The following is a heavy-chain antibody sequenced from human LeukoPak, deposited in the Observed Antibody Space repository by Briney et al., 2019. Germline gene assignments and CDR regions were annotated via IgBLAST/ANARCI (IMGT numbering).Heavy chain of an antibody. V-gene: IGHV3-30*02. CDR2: AHNDGDTK. CDR1: GLTFSSYW. J-gene: IGHJ4*02. Sequence: GGSLRLSCAASGLTFSSYWMHWVRQAPGKGLEWVAVAHNDGDTKYYADSVRGRFTISRDNSKNTLHLQMNSLRAEDTAVYYCAKSSYYDASGYYREYYFDYWGQGTLVTVSS. D-gene: IGHD3-22*01. CDR3: AKSSYYDASGYYREYYFDY.